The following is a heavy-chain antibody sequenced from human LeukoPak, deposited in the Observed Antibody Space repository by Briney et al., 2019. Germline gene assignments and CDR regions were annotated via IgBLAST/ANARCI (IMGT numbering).Heavy chain of an antibody. CDR3: AIESLYCSSTSCNKYFDY. D-gene: IGHD2-2*01. CDR1: GGSISSGGYY. Sequence: SETLSLTCTVSGGSISSGGYYWSWIRQHPGKGLEWIGYIYYSGSTYYNPSLKGRVTISVDTSKNQFSLKLSSVTAADTAVYYCAIESLYCSSTSCNKYFDYWGQGTLVTVSS. V-gene: IGHV4-31*03. J-gene: IGHJ4*02. CDR2: IYYSGST.